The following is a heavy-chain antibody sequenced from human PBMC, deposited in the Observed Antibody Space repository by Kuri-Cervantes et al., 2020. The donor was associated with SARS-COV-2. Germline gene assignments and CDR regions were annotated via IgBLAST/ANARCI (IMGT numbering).Heavy chain of an antibody. V-gene: IGHV1-46*01. Sequence: ASVKVSCKASGYTFTSYYMHWLRQDPGQGLEWMGIINPSGGSTSYAQKFQGRVTMTRDKTTSTVYVELSSLRSEDTAVYYCAREGRNIDYYYGMDFWGQGTTVTVSS. J-gene: IGHJ6*02. CDR1: GYTFTSYY. CDR2: INPSGGST. D-gene: IGHD1-14*01. CDR3: AREGRNIDYYYGMDF.